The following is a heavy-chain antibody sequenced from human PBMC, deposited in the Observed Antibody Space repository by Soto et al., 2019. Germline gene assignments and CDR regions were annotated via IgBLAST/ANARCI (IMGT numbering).Heavy chain of an antibody. V-gene: IGHV1-58*01. CDR2: IVVGSGNT. J-gene: IGHJ6*02. CDR3: ARDRYSSSWSSLLYGMDV. Sequence: ASVKVSCKASGFTFNKSAVQWVRQARGQRLEWIGRIVVGSGNTGYAQKFQERVTITSDMSTSTAYMELSSLRSEDTAVYYCARDRYSSSWSSLLYGMDVWGQGTTVTVSS. CDR1: GFTFNKSA. D-gene: IGHD6-13*01.